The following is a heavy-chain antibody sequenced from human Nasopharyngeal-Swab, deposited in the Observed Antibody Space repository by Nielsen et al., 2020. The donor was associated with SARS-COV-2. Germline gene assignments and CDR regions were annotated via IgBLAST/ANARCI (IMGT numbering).Heavy chain of an antibody. V-gene: IGHV4-30-4*01. J-gene: IGHJ3*02. D-gene: IGHD2-8*02. CDR3: ANVLAAHAFDI. CDR1: GGSISSGDYY. CDR2: IYYSGST. Sequence: SETLSLTCTVSGGSISSGDYYWSWIRQPPGKGLEWIGYIYYSGSTYYNPSLKSRVTISVDTSKNQFSLKLSSVTAADTAVYYCANVLAAHAFDIWGQGTMVTVSS.